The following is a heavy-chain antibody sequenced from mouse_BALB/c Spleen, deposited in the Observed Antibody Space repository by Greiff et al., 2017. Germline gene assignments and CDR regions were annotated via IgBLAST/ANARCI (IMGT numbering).Heavy chain of an antibody. CDR3: ARQTDLHYYGSSCFDY. CDR1: GFTFSSYG. CDR2: ISSGGSYT. D-gene: IGHD1-1*01. V-gene: IGHV5-6*01. J-gene: IGHJ2*01. Sequence: EVKLVESGGDLVKPGGSLKLSCAASGFTFSSYGMSWVRQTPDKRLEWVATISSGGSYTYYPDSVKGRFTISRDNAKNTLYLQMSSLKSEDTAMYYCARQTDLHYYGSSCFDYWGQGTTLTVSS.